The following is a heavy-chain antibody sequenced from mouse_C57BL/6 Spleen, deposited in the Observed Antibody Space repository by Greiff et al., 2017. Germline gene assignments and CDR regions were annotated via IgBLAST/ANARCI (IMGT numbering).Heavy chain of an antibody. J-gene: IGHJ1*03. CDR3: TAPITTVPNWYFDV. Sequence: EVQRVESGGGLVQPGGSMKLSCVASGFTFSNYWMNWVRQSPEKGLEWVAQIRLKSDNYATHYAESVKGRFTISRDDSKSSVYLQMNNLRAEDTGIYYCTAPITTVPNWYFDVWGTGTTVTVSS. CDR1: GFTFSNYW. V-gene: IGHV6-3*01. CDR2: IRLKSDNYAT. D-gene: IGHD1-1*01.